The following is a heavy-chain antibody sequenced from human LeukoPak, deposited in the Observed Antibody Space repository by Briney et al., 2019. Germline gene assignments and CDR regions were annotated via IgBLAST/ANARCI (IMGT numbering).Heavy chain of an antibody. CDR1: GGSFSGYY. CDR2: INHSGST. CDR3: PRGLGGAVDY. D-gene: IGHD3-16*01. V-gene: IGHV4-34*01. J-gene: IGHJ4*02. Sequence: SETLSLTCAVYGGSFSGYYWSWIRQPPGKGLEWIGEINHSGSTNYNPSLKSRVTISVDTSKNQFSLKLSSVTAADTAVYYCPRGLGGAVDYWGQGTLVTVSS.